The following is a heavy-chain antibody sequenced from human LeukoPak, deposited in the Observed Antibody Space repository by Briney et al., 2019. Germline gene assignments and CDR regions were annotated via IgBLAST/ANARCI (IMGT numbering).Heavy chain of an antibody. J-gene: IGHJ6*02. V-gene: IGHV4-59*08. Sequence: PSETLSLTCTVSGASIGSYYWSWIRQPPGKGLEWIGYISQNGYTKYTPSLKSRVTISRDTSENQFSLILSSVTAADTAVYYWTRHDVIAVIGHGMAVWGQGTTVTVSS. CDR3: TRHDVIAVIGHGMAV. D-gene: IGHD2/OR15-2a*01. CDR2: ISQNGYT. CDR1: GASIGSYY.